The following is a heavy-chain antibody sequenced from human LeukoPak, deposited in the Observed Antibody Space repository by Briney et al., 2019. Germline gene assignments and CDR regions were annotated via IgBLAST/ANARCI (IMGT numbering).Heavy chain of an antibody. CDR1: GGSISSSSYY. CDR3: ARRNSRGVFY. CDR2: IYYSGST. Sequence: SETLSLTRTVSGGSISSSSYYWGWIRQPPGKGLEWIGRIYYSGSTYYNPSLKSRVTISVDTSKTQFSLKLSSVTAADTAVYYCARRNSRGVFYWGQGTLVSVSS. D-gene: IGHD3-10*01. J-gene: IGHJ4*02. V-gene: IGHV4-39*01.